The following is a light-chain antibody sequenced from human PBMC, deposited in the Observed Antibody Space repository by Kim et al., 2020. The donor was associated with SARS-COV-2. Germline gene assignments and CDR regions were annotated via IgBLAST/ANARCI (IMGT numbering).Light chain of an antibody. Sequence: ASVGDRVTITCRASQDIRNYVAWYQQKPGKVPKLLIYAASTLQSGVPSRFSGSASGTDFTLTISSLQPEDVATYYCQKYYTAPLTFGGGTKVDIK. CDR1: QDIRNY. J-gene: IGKJ4*01. V-gene: IGKV1-27*01. CDR2: AAS. CDR3: QKYYTAPLT.